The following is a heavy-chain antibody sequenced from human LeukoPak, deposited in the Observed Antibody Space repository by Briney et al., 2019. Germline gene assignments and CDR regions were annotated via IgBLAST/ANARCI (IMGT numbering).Heavy chain of an antibody. CDR1: GFTFSTYS. V-gene: IGHV3-48*04. D-gene: IGHD6-19*01. Sequence: GGSLRLSCAASGFTFSTYSMNWVRQAPGKGLECVSYINSGSTTIYYADSVKGRFTISRDNAKNSVFLQMNSLRAEDTAVYYCARDFDDGTGWFGTGFFDYWGQGVLVTVSS. CDR3: ARDFDDGTGWFGTGFFDY. J-gene: IGHJ4*02. CDR2: INSGSTTI.